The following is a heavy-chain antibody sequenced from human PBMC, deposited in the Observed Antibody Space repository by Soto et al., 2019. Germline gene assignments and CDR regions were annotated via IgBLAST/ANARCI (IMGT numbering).Heavy chain of an antibody. CDR3: ARAWGAGGLRGPYYFDY. J-gene: IGHJ4*02. D-gene: IGHD4-17*01. Sequence: WCLRLSFAASGFTGSSNYMSWVRQAPGKGLEWVSVIYSGGSTYYADSVKGRFTISRDNSKNTLYIKMNSLRAEDTAVYYCARAWGAGGLRGPYYFDYWGQGTLVTVSS. CDR2: IYSGGST. V-gene: IGHV3-53*01. CDR1: GFTGSSNY.